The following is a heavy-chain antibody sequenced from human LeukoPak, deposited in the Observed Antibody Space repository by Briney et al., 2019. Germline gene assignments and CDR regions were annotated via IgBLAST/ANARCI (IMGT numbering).Heavy chain of an antibody. V-gene: IGHV3-23*01. Sequence: GGSLRLSCAASGFTFSGYAMSWVRQAPGKGLEWVSAISGSGGSTYYADSVRGRFTISRDNSKNTLYLQMNSLRAEDTAVYYCANAKGYYDILTGYYYTHFDYWGQGTLVTVSS. CDR3: ANAKGYYDILTGYYYTHFDY. CDR1: GFTFSGYA. D-gene: IGHD3-9*01. CDR2: ISGSGGST. J-gene: IGHJ4*02.